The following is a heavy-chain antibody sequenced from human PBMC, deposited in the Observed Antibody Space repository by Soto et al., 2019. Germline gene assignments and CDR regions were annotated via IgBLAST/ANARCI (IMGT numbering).Heavy chain of an antibody. CDR1: GGSISSSNW. D-gene: IGHD2-2*01. Sequence: QVQLQESGPGLVKPSGTLSLTCAVSGGSISSSNWWSGVRQPPGKGLEGIGEIYHSGSNNYNPSLKSRVTISVDKSKNQFSLKLSSVTAADTAVYSCASEWSQLLSKPNNWFDPWGQGTLVTVSS. CDR3: ASEWSQLLSKPNNWFDP. V-gene: IGHV4-4*02. CDR2: IYHSGSN. J-gene: IGHJ5*02.